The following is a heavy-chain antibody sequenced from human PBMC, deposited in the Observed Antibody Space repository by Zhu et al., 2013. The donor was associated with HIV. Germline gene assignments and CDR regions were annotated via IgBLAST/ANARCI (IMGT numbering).Heavy chain of an antibody. CDR3: TRSHAYDSSGYYYVSDY. Sequence: EVQLVESGGGVVQPGRSLRLSCAASGFTFSSYGMHWVRQAPGKGLEWVGFIRSKAYGGTTEYAASVKGRFTISRDDSKSIAYLQMNSLKTEDTAVYYCTRSHAYDSSGYYYVSDYWADGNPTVTVSS. D-gene: IGHD3-22*01. CDR2: IRSKAYGGTT. V-gene: IGHV3-49*04. J-gene: IGHJ4*02. CDR1: GFTFSSYG.